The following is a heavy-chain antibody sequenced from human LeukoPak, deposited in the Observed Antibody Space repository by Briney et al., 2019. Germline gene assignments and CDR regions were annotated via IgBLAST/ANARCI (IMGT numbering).Heavy chain of an antibody. CDR3: AKDRSIYSSTTIFGVVSEGMDV. CDR2: IWYDGSNK. J-gene: IGHJ6*02. CDR1: GFTFSSYG. V-gene: IGHV3-33*03. D-gene: IGHD3-3*01. Sequence: PGGSLRLSCAASGFTFSSYGMHWVRQAPGKGLEWVAVIWYDGSNKYYADSVKGRFTISRDNSKNSLYLQMNSLRTEDTALYYCAKDRSIYSSTTIFGVVSEGMDVWGQGTTVTVSS.